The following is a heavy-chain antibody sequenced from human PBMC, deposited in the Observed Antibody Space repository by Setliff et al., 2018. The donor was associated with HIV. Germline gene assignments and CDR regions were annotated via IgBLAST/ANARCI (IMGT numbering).Heavy chain of an antibody. J-gene: IGHJ4*02. V-gene: IGHV4-31*03. Sequence: PSETLSLTCTVSGGSISSGGYYWSWIRQHSGKGLEWIGYIHYSGNTYNNPSLNSRISISVDMSKNKFSLKLSSLTAADTAVYYCARGGLGVVTSFDSWGPGTLVTVSS. CDR2: IHYSGNT. CDR1: GGSISSGGYY. D-gene: IGHD3-3*01. CDR3: ARGGLGVVTSFDS.